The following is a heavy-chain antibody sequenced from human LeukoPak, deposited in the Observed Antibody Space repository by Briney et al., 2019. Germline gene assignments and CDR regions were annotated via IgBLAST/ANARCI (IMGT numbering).Heavy chain of an antibody. CDR1: GGSFSGYY. CDR2: INHSGST. CDR3: AGEFIEMATNLTPLDI. D-gene: IGHD5-24*01. V-gene: IGHV4-34*01. Sequence: SETLSLTCAVYGGSFSGYYWSWIRQPPGKGLEWIGEINHSGSTNYNPSLKSRVTISVDTSKNQFSLKLSSVTAADTAVYYCAGEFIEMATNLTPLDIWGQGTMVTVSS. J-gene: IGHJ3*02.